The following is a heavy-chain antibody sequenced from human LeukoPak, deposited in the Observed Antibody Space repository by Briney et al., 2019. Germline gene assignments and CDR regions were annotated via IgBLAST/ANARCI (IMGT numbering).Heavy chain of an antibody. CDR2: INAGNGNT. V-gene: IGHV1-3*01. D-gene: IGHD2-2*01. CDR3: ARVAKRIVVVPAAIFGAFDI. Sequence: ASVKVSCKASGYTFTSYAMHWVRQAPGQRLEWMGWINAGNGNTKYSQKFQGRVTITRDTSASTAYMELSSLRSEDTAVYYCARVAKRIVVVPAAIFGAFDIWGQGTMVTVSS. CDR1: GYTFTSYA. J-gene: IGHJ3*02.